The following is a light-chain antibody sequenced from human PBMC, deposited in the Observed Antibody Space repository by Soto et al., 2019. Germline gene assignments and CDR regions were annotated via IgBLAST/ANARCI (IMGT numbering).Light chain of an antibody. Sequence: EIVMTQSPTTLSVSPGERATLSCRASQSVSNNLAWYQKKTGQIPRLLVFGASTRATGIPARFNGSGSGTEFTLAISSLQSQDFAVYYCQQYDRWPWTFGQGTKVEIK. V-gene: IGKV3-15*01. CDR3: QQYDRWPWT. CDR2: GAS. J-gene: IGKJ1*01. CDR1: QSVSNN.